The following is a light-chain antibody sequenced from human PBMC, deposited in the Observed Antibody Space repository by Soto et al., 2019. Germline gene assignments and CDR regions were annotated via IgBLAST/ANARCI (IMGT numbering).Light chain of an antibody. V-gene: IGKV3-11*01. CDR1: QSVSSY. CDR2: DAS. CDR3: QQRSNWPPIT. Sequence: EILFRHSPATVWXSPFXXPAXXFGSSQSVSSYLAWYQQKPGQAPRLLIYDASNRATGIPARFSGSGSGTDFTLTISSLEPEDFAVYYCQQRSNWPPITFGQGTRLEI. J-gene: IGKJ5*01.